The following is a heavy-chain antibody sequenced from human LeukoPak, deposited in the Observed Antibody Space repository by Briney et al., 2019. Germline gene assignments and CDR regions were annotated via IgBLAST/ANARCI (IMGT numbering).Heavy chain of an antibody. D-gene: IGHD4-17*01. Sequence: GGSLRLSCAASGFTFSSYAMSWVRQAPGKGLEWVSAISGSGGSTYYADSVKGRFTISRDNSKNTLYLQMNSLRAEDTAVYYCARGGGYGDYRGYMDVWGKGTTVTTSS. CDR1: GFTFSSYA. CDR3: ARGGGYGDYRGYMDV. CDR2: ISGSGGST. V-gene: IGHV3-23*01. J-gene: IGHJ6*03.